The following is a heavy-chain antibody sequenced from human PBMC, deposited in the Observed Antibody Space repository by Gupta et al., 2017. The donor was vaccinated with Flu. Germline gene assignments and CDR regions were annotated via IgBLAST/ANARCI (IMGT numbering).Heavy chain of an antibody. CDR2: VSGIGGST. CDR1: GLNFKNSL. D-gene: IGHD5-18*01. J-gene: IGHJ6*02. V-gene: IGHV3-23*01. CDR3: AKEDSPMVTRYFGMDV. Sequence: EVQLLESGGTLVQPGGSLRLSCAVSGLNFKNSLLNWVREAAGKGLEWVSGVSGIGGSTYDANSVKGRFTVSRDNSKNTVFLQMSSLRAEDTGNYYCAKEDSPMVTRYFGMDVWGQGTTVTVS.